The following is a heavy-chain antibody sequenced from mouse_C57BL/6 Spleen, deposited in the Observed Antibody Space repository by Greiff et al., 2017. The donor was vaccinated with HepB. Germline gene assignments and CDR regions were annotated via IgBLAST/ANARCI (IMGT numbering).Heavy chain of an antibody. Sequence: QVQLQQSGAELARPGASVKLSCKASGYTFTSYGISWVKQRTGQGLEWIGEIYPRSGNTYYNEKFKGKATLTADKSSSTAYMELRSLTSEDSAVYFCARGREEGFAYWGQGTLVTVSA. V-gene: IGHV1-81*01. CDR2: IYPRSGNT. CDR3: ARGREEGFAY. CDR1: GYTFTSYG. J-gene: IGHJ3*01.